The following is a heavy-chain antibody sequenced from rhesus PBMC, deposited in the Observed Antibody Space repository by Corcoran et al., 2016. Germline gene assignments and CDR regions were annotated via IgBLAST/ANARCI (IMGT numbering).Heavy chain of an antibody. CDR2: IYGSGGST. D-gene: IGHD3-34*01. V-gene: IGHV4-160*01. Sequence: QVQLQESGPGLVKPSETLSLTCTVSGGSISDSYYWSWIRQPPGKGLEWMGRIYGSGGSTNYNPSLKSRVTISRDTSKNQFSLKLSSVTAADTAVYYCARRGDYFGYWGQGVLVTVSS. CDR1: GGSISDSYY. J-gene: IGHJ4*01. CDR3: ARRGDYFGY.